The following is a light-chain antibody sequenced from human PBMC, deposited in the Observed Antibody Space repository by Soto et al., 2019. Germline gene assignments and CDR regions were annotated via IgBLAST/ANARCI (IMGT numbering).Light chain of an antibody. CDR2: GAS. Sequence: EIEMTQSLATLSVSPGERATLSCRASQSVSSNLAWYQQKPGQAPRLLIYGASTRATGIPDRISGSGSGTEFTLTISSLQSEDFAVYYCQQYIDWPETFGQGTKVDIK. CDR1: QSVSSN. CDR3: QQYIDWPET. J-gene: IGKJ2*01. V-gene: IGKV3-15*01.